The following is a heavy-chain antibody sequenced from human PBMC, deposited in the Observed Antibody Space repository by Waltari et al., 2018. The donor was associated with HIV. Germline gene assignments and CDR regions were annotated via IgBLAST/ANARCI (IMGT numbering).Heavy chain of an antibody. J-gene: IGHJ6*02. CDR1: GFTFRNYG. D-gene: IGHD6-13*01. Sequence: ELQVLESGGAWVQPGGSLRLSCAASGFTFRNYGMSWVGQAPGKGLEWVSTISGSGGSTYYADSVKGRFTVSRDNSKNTLYLQMNSLRAEDTAVYFCVKEHQYSHSWYSYYGMDVWGQGTTVTVSS. V-gene: IGHV3-23*01. CDR2: ISGSGGST. CDR3: VKEHQYSHSWYSYYGMDV.